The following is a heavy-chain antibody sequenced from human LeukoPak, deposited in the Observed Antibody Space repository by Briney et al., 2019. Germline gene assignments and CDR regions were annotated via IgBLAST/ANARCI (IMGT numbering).Heavy chain of an antibody. V-gene: IGHV1-8*01. CDR2: MNPNTGNT. CDR3: ATRKFGDYFFDH. Sequence: ASVKVSCKASGYTFNSYDINWVRQATGQGLEWMGWMNPNTGNTGYGERLQGRVTMTGDTSTSTVYMEVSSLRSEDTAVYYCATRKFGDYFFDHWGQGTLVTVSS. D-gene: IGHD3-10*01. CDR1: GYTFNSYD. J-gene: IGHJ4*02.